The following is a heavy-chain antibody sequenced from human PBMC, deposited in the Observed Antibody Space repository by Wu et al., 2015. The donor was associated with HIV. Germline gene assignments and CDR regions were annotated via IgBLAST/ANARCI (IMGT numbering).Heavy chain of an antibody. CDR2: ISAYNGNT. Sequence: QVQLVQSGAEVKKPGASVKVSCKASGYTFTSYGISWVRQAPGQGLEWMGWISAYNGNTNYAQKFQGRVTMTRDTSISTAYMELSRLKYDDTAVYYCASAYSTGWYSDYWGQGTLVTVSS. V-gene: IGHV1-18*01. CDR3: ASAYSTGWYSDY. D-gene: IGHD6-19*01. CDR1: GYTFTSYG. J-gene: IGHJ4*01.